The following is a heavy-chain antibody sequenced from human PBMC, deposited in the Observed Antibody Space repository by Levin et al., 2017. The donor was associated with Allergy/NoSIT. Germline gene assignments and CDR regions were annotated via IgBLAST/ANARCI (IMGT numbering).Heavy chain of an antibody. CDR3: ARNGYVLAATNNRFDP. Sequence: ASVKVSCKASGYTFTGYFMHWLRQAPGQGLEWMGRINPNTGDATYAQKFQGRVTMTRDTSISTAYMELSGLRSDDAAIYYCARNGYVLAATNNRFDPWGQGTLVTVSS. CDR1: GYTFTGYF. V-gene: IGHV1-2*06. D-gene: IGHD2-15*01. CDR2: INPNTGDA. J-gene: IGHJ5*02.